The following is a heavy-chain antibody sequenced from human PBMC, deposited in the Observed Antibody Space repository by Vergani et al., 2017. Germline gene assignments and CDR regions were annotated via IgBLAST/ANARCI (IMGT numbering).Heavy chain of an antibody. V-gene: IGHV3-48*01. CDR3: AKDRGGNFKDFQY. Sequence: EVQLVESGGRLVQRGGSLRLSCAASGFTFSSYAMNWVRQAPGRGLEWISYISSSSTTIFYADPVRGRFTISRDNAKNSLYLQLNSLRAEDTAVYYCAKDRGGNFKDFQYWGQGTLVTVSS. CDR2: ISSSSTTI. J-gene: IGHJ1*01. D-gene: IGHD4-23*01. CDR1: GFTFSSYA.